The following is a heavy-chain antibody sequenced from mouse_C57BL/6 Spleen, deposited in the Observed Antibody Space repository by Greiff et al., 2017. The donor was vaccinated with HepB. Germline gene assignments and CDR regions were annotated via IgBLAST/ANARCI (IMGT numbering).Heavy chain of an antibody. Sequence: VQLQQPGAELVKPGASVKLSCKASGYTFTSYWMHWVKQRPGQGLEWIGMIHPNSGSTNYNEKFKSKATLTVDKSSSTAYMQLSSLTSEDSAVYYCASYYGSGYFDVWGTGTTVTVSS. CDR3: ASYYGSGYFDV. V-gene: IGHV1-64*01. CDR1: GYTFTSYW. J-gene: IGHJ1*03. D-gene: IGHD1-1*01. CDR2: IHPNSGST.